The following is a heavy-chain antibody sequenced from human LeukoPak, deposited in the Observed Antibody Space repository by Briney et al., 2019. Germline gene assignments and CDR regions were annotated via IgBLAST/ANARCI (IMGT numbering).Heavy chain of an antibody. D-gene: IGHD1-26*01. CDR3: AREPLVGATNGMDV. J-gene: IGHJ6*02. V-gene: IGHV3-7*01. CDR1: GFTFSSYW. CDR2: IKQEGSEK. Sequence: GGSLRLSCAASGFTFSSYWMSWVRQAPGKGLEWVANIKQEGSEKYYVDSVKGRFTISRDNAKNSPYLQMNSLRAEDTAVYYCAREPLVGATNGMDVWGQGTTVTVSS.